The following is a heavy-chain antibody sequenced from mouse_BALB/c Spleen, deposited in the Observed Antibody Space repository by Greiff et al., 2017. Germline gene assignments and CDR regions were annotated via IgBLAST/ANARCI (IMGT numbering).Heavy chain of an antibody. V-gene: IGHV1-63*02. CDR1: GYTFTNYW. CDR2: IYPGGGYT. D-gene: IGHD1-1*01. J-gene: IGHJ2*01. CDR3: ARCYCGFDY. Sequence: VKLLESGAELVRPGTSVKISCKASGYTFTNYWLGWVKQRPGHGLEWIGDIYPGGGYTNYNEKFKGKATLTADTSSSTAYMQLSSLTSEDSAVYFCARCYCGFDYWGQGTTLTVSS.